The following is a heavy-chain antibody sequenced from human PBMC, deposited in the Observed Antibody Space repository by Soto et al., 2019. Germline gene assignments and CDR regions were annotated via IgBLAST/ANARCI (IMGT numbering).Heavy chain of an antibody. CDR1: GGTFSSYT. CDR2: IIPILGIA. J-gene: IGHJ4*02. CDR3: ASPRGVTTVTNFDY. V-gene: IGHV1-69*02. Sequence: GASVKVSCKASGGTFSSYTISWVRQAPGQGLEWMGRIIPILGIANYAQKFQGRVTITADKSTSTAYMELSSLRSEDTAVYYCASPRGVTTVTNFDYWAREPWSPSPQ. D-gene: IGHD4-4*01.